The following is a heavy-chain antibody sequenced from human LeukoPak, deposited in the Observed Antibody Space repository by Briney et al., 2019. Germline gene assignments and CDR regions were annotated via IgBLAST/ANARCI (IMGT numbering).Heavy chain of an antibody. Sequence: GGSLRLSCEASTFTFSNYAMSWVRQAPGEGLEWVSGISDSGGSTYYADSVRGRFTISRDNSKNTLYLQMNSLRGEDTAVYYCAKVVGGSPYYYSYGLDVWGQGTTVTVSS. CDR3: AKVVGGSPYYYSYGLDV. D-gene: IGHD2-15*01. J-gene: IGHJ6*02. CDR2: ISDSGGST. V-gene: IGHV3-23*01. CDR1: TFTFSNYA.